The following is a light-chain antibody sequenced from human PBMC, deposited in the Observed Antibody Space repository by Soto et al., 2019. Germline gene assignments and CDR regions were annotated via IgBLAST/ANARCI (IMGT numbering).Light chain of an antibody. J-gene: IGKJ1*01. V-gene: IGKV1-39*01. Sequence: DIPMTQSPSSLSASIGDTVTITCRASQSISSYFNWYQQKPGKAPKLLIYAASRLQSGVPSRFSGYRSGTDFTLTISRLQAEDFATYYCEQTYSTPRTFGQGTKVEIK. CDR1: QSISSY. CDR2: AAS. CDR3: EQTYSTPRT.